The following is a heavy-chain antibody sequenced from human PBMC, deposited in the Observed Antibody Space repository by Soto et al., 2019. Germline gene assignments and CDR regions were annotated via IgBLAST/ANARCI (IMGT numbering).Heavy chain of an antibody. Sequence: TSETLSLTCTVSGGSISSYYWSWIRQPPGTGLEWIGEINHSGSTNYNPSLKSRVTISVDTSKNQFSLKLSSVTAADTAVYYCARRLYYDSSGFEGGGMDVWGQGTTVTVSS. J-gene: IGHJ6*02. CDR1: GGSISSYY. V-gene: IGHV4-34*01. D-gene: IGHD3-22*01. CDR2: INHSGST. CDR3: ARRLYYDSSGFEGGGMDV.